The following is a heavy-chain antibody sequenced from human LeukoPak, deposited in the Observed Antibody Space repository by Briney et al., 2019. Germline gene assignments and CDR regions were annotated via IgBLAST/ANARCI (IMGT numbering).Heavy chain of an antibody. J-gene: IGHJ5*02. CDR3: ARLVAYCSSTSCPGGWFDP. CDR1: GGSISSGSYY. CDR2: IYTSGST. Sequence: SETLSLTCTVSGGSISSGSYYWSWIRQPAGKGLEWIGRIYTSGSTNYNPSLKSRVTISVDTSKNQFSLKLSSVTAADTAVYYCARLVAYCSSTSCPGGWFDPWGQGTLVTVSS. V-gene: IGHV4-61*02. D-gene: IGHD2-2*01.